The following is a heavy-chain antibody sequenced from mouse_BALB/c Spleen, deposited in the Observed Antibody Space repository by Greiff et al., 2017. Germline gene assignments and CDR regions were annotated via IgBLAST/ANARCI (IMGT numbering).Heavy chain of an antibody. V-gene: IGHV5-17*02. CDR1: GFTFSSFG. J-gene: IGHJ2*01. D-gene: IGHD2-14*01. Sequence: EVMLVESGGGLVQPGGSRKLSCAASGFTFSSFGMHWVRQAPEKGLEWVAYISSGSSTIYYADTVKGRFTISRDNPKNTLFLQMTSLRSEDTAMYYCARDLGRFDYWGQGTTLTVSS. CDR2: ISSGSSTI. CDR3: ARDLGRFDY.